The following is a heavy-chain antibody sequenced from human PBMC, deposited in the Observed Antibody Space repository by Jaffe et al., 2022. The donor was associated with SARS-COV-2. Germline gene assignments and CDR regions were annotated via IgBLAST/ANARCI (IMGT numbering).Heavy chain of an antibody. CDR3: TRVGYYGSGSYYNYYYYYYMDV. D-gene: IGHD3-10*01. CDR1: GFTFGDYA. Sequence: EVQLVESGGGLVQPGRSLRLSCTASGFTFGDYAMSWFRQAPGKGLEWVGFIRSKAYGGTTEYAASVKGRFTISRDDSKSIAYLQMNSLKTEDTAVYYCTRVGYYGSGSYYNYYYYYYMDVWGKGTTVTVSS. CDR2: IRSKAYGGTT. J-gene: IGHJ6*03. V-gene: IGHV3-49*03.